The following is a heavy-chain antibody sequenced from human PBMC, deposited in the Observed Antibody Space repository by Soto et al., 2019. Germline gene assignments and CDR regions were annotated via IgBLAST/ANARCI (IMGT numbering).Heavy chain of an antibody. CDR1: GFTFSNYE. D-gene: IGHD6-13*01. CDR2: ISNNGAHT. V-gene: IGHV3-64*01. Sequence: EAQLVESGGGLVQPGGSLRLSCAASGFTFSNYEMHWVRQAPGKGLEYVSGISNNGAHTDYAKSVKGRFTISRDNSENTLYLQMGSRRAEDMALYYCARRGYGSRWPNVYMDVWGKRTTVTVSS. CDR3: ARRGYGSRWPNVYMDV. J-gene: IGHJ6*03.